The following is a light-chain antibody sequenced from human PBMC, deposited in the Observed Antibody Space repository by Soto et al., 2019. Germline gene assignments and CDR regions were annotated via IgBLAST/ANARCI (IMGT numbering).Light chain of an antibody. V-gene: IGLV4-69*01. Sequence: QAVLTQSPSASASLGASVKLTCTLSSGHSNYAIAWHQQPPEKGPRFLMNLNSDGSHTKGDGIPDRFSGSSSGAERYLTISSLQSEDEADYYCQTWGAGTVVFGGGTKLTVL. J-gene: IGLJ2*01. CDR3: QTWGAGTVV. CDR1: SGHSNYA. CDR2: LNSDGSH.